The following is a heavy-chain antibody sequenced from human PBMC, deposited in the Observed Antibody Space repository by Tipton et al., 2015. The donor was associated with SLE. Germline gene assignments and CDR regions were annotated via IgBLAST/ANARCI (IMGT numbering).Heavy chain of an antibody. CDR2: INHSGST. Sequence: TLSLTCAVYGGSFSGYYWSWIRQPPGKGLEWIGEINHSGSTNYNPSLKSRVTISVDPSKNQFSLKLSSVTAADTAVYYCARLLGFDYWGQGTLVTVSS. J-gene: IGHJ4*02. D-gene: IGHD7-27*01. CDR1: GGSFSGYY. V-gene: IGHV4-34*01. CDR3: ARLLGFDY.